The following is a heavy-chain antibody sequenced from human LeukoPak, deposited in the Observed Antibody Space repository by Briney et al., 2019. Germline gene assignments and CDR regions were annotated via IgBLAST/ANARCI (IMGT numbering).Heavy chain of an antibody. V-gene: IGHV3-30-3*01. D-gene: IGHD2-2*01. CDR1: GFTFSSHA. Sequence: GGSLRLSCAASGFTFSSHAMHWVRQAPGEGLEWVAVISYDGSNKYYAHSVKGRFTISRDNSKNTLYQQMNSLNAEDTAVYYCARSTASRREFDYWGQGTLVTVSS. CDR3: ARSTASRREFDY. J-gene: IGHJ4*02. CDR2: ISYDGSNK.